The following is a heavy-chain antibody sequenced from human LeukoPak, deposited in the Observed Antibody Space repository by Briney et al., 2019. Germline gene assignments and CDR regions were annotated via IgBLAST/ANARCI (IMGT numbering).Heavy chain of an antibody. CDR3: TRGPFLNGNAYNWFDP. CDR1: GYTFTSFD. CDR2: VNCDNENT. V-gene: IGHV1-8*03. J-gene: IGHJ5*02. D-gene: IGHD1-20*01. Sequence: VASVKVSCKTSGYTFTSFDINWVRHTTGHGPEWMGWVNCDNENTRYARKFQGRVAITRDTSTSTVYLELNNLSSDDTAMYYCTRGPFLNGNAYNWFDPWGQGTLVTVSS.